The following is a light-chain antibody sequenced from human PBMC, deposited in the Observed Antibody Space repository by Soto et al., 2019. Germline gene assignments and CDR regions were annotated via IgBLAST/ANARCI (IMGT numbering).Light chain of an antibody. CDR2: SAS. J-gene: IGKJ4*01. CDR1: QGIGTY. Sequence: DIQMTQSPSSLSTSVGDRVTITCRASQGIGTYLVWYQQKPGKVPKLLIYSASTLKSGVPSRFSGSGSGTDFTLAISGLQPEDVATYYCQQYNTAPLTFGGGTKVEIK. V-gene: IGKV1-27*01. CDR3: QQYNTAPLT.